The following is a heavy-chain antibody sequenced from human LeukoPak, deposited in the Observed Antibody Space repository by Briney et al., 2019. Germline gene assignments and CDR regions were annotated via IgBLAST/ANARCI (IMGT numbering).Heavy chain of an antibody. CDR3: AKGSYYDSSGSFYFDY. Sequence: GGSLRLSCAASGFTFSSYAMSWVRQAPGKGLEWVSGISGSGDNTYYADSVKGRFTISGDNSKNTLYVQVNSLGTEDTAAYYCAKGSYYDSSGSFYFDYWGQGTLVTVSS. CDR2: ISGSGDNT. V-gene: IGHV3-23*01. J-gene: IGHJ4*02. CDR1: GFTFSSYA. D-gene: IGHD3-22*01.